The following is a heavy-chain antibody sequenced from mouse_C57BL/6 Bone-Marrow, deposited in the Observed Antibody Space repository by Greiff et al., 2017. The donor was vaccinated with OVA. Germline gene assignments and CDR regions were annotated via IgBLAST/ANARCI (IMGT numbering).Heavy chain of an antibody. D-gene: IGHD1-1*01. J-gene: IGHJ2*01. V-gene: IGHV14-3*01. Sequence: EVQGVESVAELVRPGASVKLSCTASGFNIKNTYMHWVKQRPEQGLEWIGRIDPANGNTKYAPKFQGKATITADTSSNTAYLQLSSLTSEDTAIYYGARYYGSSYPYYCDYWGQGTTLTVSS. CDR1: GFNIKNTY. CDR2: IDPANGNT. CDR3: ARYYGSSYPYYCDY.